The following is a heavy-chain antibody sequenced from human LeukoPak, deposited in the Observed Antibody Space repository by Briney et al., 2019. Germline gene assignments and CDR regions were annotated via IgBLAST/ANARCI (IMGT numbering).Heavy chain of an antibody. J-gene: IGHJ4*02. V-gene: IGHV3-7*01. Sequence: PGGSLRLSCAPSGLTFSSYWMSWVRQAPGKGLEWVANIKQDGSEKNYIDSVKGRFTISRDNAKNTLSLQMNSLRAEDTAVYYCARGRIAAAGVIDYWGQGTLVTVSS. CDR1: GLTFSSYW. CDR2: IKQDGSEK. CDR3: ARGRIAAAGVIDY. D-gene: IGHD6-13*01.